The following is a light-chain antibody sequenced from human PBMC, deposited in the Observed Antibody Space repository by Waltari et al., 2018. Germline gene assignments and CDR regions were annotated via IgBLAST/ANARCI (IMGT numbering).Light chain of an antibody. V-gene: IGKV3-20*01. J-gene: IGKJ2*01. CDR3: QQYGSSPVT. Sequence: EIVLTQSPGTLSLSPGERATLSCRATQSVSSNYLAWYQQKPGQAPRLLIYGASSRATGIPDRFSGSGSGTDFSLCISRLEPEDFAVYYCQQYGSSPVTFGQGTKLEIK. CDR1: QSVSSNY. CDR2: GAS.